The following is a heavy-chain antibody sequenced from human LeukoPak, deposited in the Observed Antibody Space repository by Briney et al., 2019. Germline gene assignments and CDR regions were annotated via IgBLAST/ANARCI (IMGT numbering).Heavy chain of an antibody. Sequence: SETLSLTCTVSGGSISSGGYYWSWIRQHPGKGLGGIGYIYYSGSTNYNPSLKSRVTISVDTSKNQFSLKLSSVTAADTAVYYCAGPYSGSYFAYWGQGTLVTVSS. CDR3: AGPYSGSYFAY. CDR1: GGSISSGGYY. CDR2: IYYSGST. J-gene: IGHJ4*02. V-gene: IGHV4-61*08. D-gene: IGHD1-26*01.